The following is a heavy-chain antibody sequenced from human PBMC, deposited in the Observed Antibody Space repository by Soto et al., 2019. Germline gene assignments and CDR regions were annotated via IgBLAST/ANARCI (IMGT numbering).Heavy chain of an antibody. D-gene: IGHD6-13*01. V-gene: IGHV3-30*18. J-gene: IGHJ4*02. Sequence: GGSLRLSCAASGFTFSSYGMHWVRQAPGKGLEWVAVISYDGSNKYYADSVKGRFTISRDNSKNTLYLQMNSLRAEDTAVYYCAKDRSAAFDYWGQGTLVTVSS. CDR3: AKDRSAAFDY. CDR1: GFTFSSYG. CDR2: ISYDGSNK.